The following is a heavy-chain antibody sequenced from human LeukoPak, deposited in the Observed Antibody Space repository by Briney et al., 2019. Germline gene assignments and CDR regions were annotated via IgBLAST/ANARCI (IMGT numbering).Heavy chain of an antibody. J-gene: IGHJ4*02. CDR3: AREGGPYRPLDY. CDR1: GGSVTSTNY. CDR2: VNLQGFT. V-gene: IGHV4/OR15-8*01. Sequence: PSETLSLTCGVSGGSVTSTNYWTWVRQPPGEGLEWIGEVNLQGFTNYNPSLMGRVAISVDTSENHISLQRTSVTAADTAVYYCAREGGPYRPLDYSGQGALVTVSS.